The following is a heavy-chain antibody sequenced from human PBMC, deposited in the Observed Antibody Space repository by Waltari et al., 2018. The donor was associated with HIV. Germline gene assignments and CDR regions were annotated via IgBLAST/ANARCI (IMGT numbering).Heavy chain of an antibody. V-gene: IGHV3-15*01. CDR1: GLTFSNAW. D-gene: IGHD4-17*01. J-gene: IGHJ4*02. CDR2: IKSKSDGGTT. CDR3: RTSSDYGDPPVDY. Sequence: EVQLVESGGGLVKPGGSLRLSCAASGLTFSNAWRGWVRQAPGKGLEWVGRIKSKSDGGTTYAAPVKGRFIISRNDSKNMLYLQMKSLKTEDTAVYYCRTSSDYGDPPVDYWGQGTLVTVSS.